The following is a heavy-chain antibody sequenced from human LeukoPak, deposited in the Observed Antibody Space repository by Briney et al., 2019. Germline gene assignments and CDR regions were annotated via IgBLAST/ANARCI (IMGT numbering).Heavy chain of an antibody. Sequence: GGSLRLSCAASGFTFSSYSMYWVRQAPGKGLEWVSNISSSSSTIYYADSVKGRFTISRDNAKNSLYLQMNSLRAEDTAVYYCARDEIQLWTPYYFDYWGQGTLVTVSS. CDR1: GFTFSSYS. D-gene: IGHD5-18*01. CDR3: ARDEIQLWTPYYFDY. J-gene: IGHJ4*02. CDR2: ISSSSSTI. V-gene: IGHV3-48*01.